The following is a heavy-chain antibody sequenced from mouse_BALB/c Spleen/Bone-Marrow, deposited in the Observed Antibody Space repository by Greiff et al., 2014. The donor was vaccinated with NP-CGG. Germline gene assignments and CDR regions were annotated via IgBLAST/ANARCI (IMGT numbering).Heavy chain of an antibody. CDR2: INPDSSTI. Sequence: EVKLLESGGGLVQPGGSLKLSCAASGFDLSRYWMSWVRQAPGKGLEWIGEINPDSSTINYKPSLKDKFIISRDNAKNTLYLQMSKVRSEDTALYYCARLHYYGLSAYWGQGTLVTVSA. CDR1: GFDLSRYW. D-gene: IGHD1-2*01. CDR3: ARLHYYGLSAY. J-gene: IGHJ3*01. V-gene: IGHV4-1*02.